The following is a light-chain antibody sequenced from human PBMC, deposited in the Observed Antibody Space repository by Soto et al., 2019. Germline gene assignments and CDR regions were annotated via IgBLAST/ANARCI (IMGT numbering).Light chain of an antibody. J-gene: IGLJ1*01. V-gene: IGLV2-8*01. CDR3: SSDAGNYNYV. CDR1: SSDVGRYDH. Sequence: SGLTQPPSASGSPGRSVTMPCTGTSSDVGRYDHVSWYQHHPGKAPKLMIYEVTRRPAGVPDRFSGSKSGNTAFLTVSGLQAEDEAEYFCSSDAGNYNYVFGTGTKVTVL. CDR2: EVT.